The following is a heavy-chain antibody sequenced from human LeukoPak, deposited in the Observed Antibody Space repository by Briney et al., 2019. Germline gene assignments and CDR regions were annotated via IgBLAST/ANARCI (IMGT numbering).Heavy chain of an antibody. J-gene: IGHJ4*02. D-gene: IGHD3-22*01. CDR1: GFTFGDYA. Sequence: GGSLRLSCTASGFTFGDYAMSWFCQAPGKGLEWVGFIRSKAYGGTTEYAASVKGRFTISRDDSKSIAYLQMNSLKTEDTAVYYCTRVTETYYYDSSGYYPDYWGQGTLVTVSS. V-gene: IGHV3-49*03. CDR2: IRSKAYGGTT. CDR3: TRVTETYYYDSSGYYPDY.